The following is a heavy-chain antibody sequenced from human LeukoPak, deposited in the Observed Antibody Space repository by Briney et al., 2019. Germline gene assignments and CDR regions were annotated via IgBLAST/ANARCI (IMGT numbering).Heavy chain of an antibody. J-gene: IGHJ3*02. Sequence: GESLKISCQGSGYIFTSYWIAWVRQMPGKGLEWMGIIYPADSDTRYRPSFQGQVTISADKSISTAYLQWSSLKASDTAMYYCASLRSYSDAFDIWGQGTMVTVSS. V-gene: IGHV5-51*01. D-gene: IGHD2-21*01. CDR3: ASLRSYSDAFDI. CDR2: IYPADSDT. CDR1: GYIFTSYW.